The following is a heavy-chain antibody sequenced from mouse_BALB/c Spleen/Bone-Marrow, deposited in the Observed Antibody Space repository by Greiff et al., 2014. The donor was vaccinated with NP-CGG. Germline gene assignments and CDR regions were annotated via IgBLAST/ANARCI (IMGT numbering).Heavy chain of an antibody. J-gene: IGHJ3*01. Sequence: EVKLVESGAELVKPGASVKLSCTASGFNIKDTYMHWVKQRPEQGLEWIGRIDPANGNTKYDPKFQGKATITADTSSNTAYLQLSSLTSEDTAVYYCASYYYGGSRFAYWGQGTLVTVSA. CDR3: ASYYYGGSRFAY. CDR1: GFNIKDTY. V-gene: IGHV14-3*02. D-gene: IGHD1-1*01. CDR2: IDPANGNT.